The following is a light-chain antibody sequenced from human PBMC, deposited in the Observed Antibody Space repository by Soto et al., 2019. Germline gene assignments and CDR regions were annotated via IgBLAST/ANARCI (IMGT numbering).Light chain of an antibody. Sequence: EIVLTQSPGTLSLSPGERATLSCKASQSVSSSYLAWYQQKPGQAPSLLMHGASSRATGIPDRFSGSGSGTDFTLTISRLEPEDVAVYYCQQYGNSLPLTFGGGTKVEIK. J-gene: IGKJ4*01. CDR3: QQYGNSLPLT. CDR2: GAS. V-gene: IGKV3-20*01. CDR1: QSVSSSY.